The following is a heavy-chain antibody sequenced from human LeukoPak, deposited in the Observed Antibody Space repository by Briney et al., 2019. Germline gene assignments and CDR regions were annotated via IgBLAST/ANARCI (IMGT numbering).Heavy chain of an antibody. CDR2: IYTSGST. CDR1: GGSISSYY. V-gene: IGHV4-4*07. Sequence: SETLSLTCTVSGGSISSYYWSWIRQPAGKGLEWIGRIYTSGSTNYNPSLKSRVTMSVDTSKKQFPLRLTSVTAADTAVYYCARDSLRIQSGTTPWGQGTLVTVSS. CDR3: ARDSLRIQSGTTP. D-gene: IGHD1-1*01. J-gene: IGHJ5*02.